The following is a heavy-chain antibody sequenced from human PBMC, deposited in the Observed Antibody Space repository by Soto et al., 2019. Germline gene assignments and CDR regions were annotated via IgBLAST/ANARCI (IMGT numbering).Heavy chain of an antibody. D-gene: IGHD3-3*02. Sequence: KASETLSLTCTVSGSSINSSGYYWGWIRQPPGKGLEWIGSMFYGVSTYYNPSLKSRVTVSVDTPKNQFSLNLRSVTAADTAVYYCARLPSRHLVDYWGQGTLVTVSS. J-gene: IGHJ4*02. V-gene: IGHV4-39*01. CDR2: MFYGVST. CDR1: GSSINSSGYY. CDR3: ARLPSRHLVDY.